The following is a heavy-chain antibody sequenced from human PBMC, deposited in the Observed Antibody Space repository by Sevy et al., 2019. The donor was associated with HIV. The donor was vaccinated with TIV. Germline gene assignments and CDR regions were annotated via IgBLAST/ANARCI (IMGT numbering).Heavy chain of an antibody. CDR1: GFTVSSNY. Sequence: GESLKISCAASGFTVSSNYMSWVRQAPGKGLEWVSVIYSGGSTYYADSVKGRFTISRDNSKNTLYLQMNSLRAEDTAVYYCARTGRDGYNPHYYYYYYMDVWGKWTTVTVSS. V-gene: IGHV3-53*01. J-gene: IGHJ6*03. D-gene: IGHD5-12*01. CDR2: IYSGGST. CDR3: ARTGRDGYNPHYYYYYYMDV.